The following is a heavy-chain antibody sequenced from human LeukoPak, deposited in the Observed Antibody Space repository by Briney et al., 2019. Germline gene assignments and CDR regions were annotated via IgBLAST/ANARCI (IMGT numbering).Heavy chain of an antibody. D-gene: IGHD6-19*01. Sequence: ASVKVSCKASGYTFTSYGISWVRQAPGQGLEWMGWISACNGNTNYAQKLQGRVTMTTDTSTSTAYMELRSLRSDDTAVYYCARVEEAGYSSGWYSSGHYYYGMDVWGQGTTVTVSS. V-gene: IGHV1-18*01. CDR1: GYTFTSYG. CDR3: ARVEEAGYSSGWYSSGHYYYGMDV. CDR2: ISACNGNT. J-gene: IGHJ6*02.